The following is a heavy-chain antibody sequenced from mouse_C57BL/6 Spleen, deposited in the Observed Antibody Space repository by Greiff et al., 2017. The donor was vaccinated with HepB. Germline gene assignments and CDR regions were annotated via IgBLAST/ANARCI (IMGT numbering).Heavy chain of an antibody. CDR2: ISYDGSN. J-gene: IGHJ2*01. CDR3: ARESHDGSDY. D-gene: IGHD2-3*01. Sequence: EVKLMESGPGLVKPSQSLSLTCSVTGYSITSGYYWNWIRQFPGNKLEWMGYISYDGSNNFNPSLKNRISITRDTSKNQFFLKLNSVTTEDTATYYCARESHDGSDYWGQGTTLTVSS. CDR1: GYSITSGYY. V-gene: IGHV3-6*01.